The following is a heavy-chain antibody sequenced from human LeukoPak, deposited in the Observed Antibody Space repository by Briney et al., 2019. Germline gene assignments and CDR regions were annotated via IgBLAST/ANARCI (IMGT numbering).Heavy chain of an antibody. J-gene: IGHJ4*02. D-gene: IGHD3-10*01. CDR2: IKQDGSEK. Sequence: GGSLRLSCAASGFTFSSYWMSWVRQAPGKGLEWVANIKQDGSEKYYVDSVKGRFTISRDNAKNSLYLQMNSLRAEDTAVYYCARRNRTYYYGSGSYHPYDYWGQGTLVTVSS. CDR3: ARRNRTYYYGSGSYHPYDY. V-gene: IGHV3-7*01. CDR1: GFTFSSYW.